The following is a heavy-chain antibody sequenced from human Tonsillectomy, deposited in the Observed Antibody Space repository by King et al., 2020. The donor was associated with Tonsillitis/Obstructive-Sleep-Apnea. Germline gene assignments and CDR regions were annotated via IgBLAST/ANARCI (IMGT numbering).Heavy chain of an antibody. CDR3: ARQALGDCSGGSCYSFDY. V-gene: IGHV5-51*01. CDR2: IYPGDSDT. D-gene: IGHD2-15*01. Sequence: VQLVESGAEVKKPGESLKISCKGSGYSLTSYWIGWVRQMPGKGLEWMGIIYPGDSDTRYSPSFQGQVTISADKSISTAYLQWGSLKASDTAMYYCARQALGDCSGGSCYSFDYWGQGTLVTVSS. CDR1: GYSLTSYW. J-gene: IGHJ4*02.